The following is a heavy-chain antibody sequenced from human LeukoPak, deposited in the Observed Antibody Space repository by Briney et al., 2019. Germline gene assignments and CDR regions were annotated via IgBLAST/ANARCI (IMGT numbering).Heavy chain of an antibody. CDR3: AKGSVPIISSSYFDY. CDR2: ISRNGAAT. CDR1: GLTFGDYT. D-gene: IGHD6-13*01. V-gene: IGHV3-43*01. J-gene: IGHJ4*02. Sequence: GGSLRLSCEASGLTFGDYTMHWVRQAPGKGLEWVSLISRNGAATKYADSVRGRFTVSRDNSKNTLFLQMHSLRAEDTAVYYCAKGSVPIISSSYFDYWGQGTLVTVSS.